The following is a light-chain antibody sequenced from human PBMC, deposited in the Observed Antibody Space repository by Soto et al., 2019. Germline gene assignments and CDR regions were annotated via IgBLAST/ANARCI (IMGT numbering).Light chain of an antibody. CDR3: QQYNSYSAT. CDR1: QNIASW. V-gene: IGKV1-5*01. J-gene: IGKJ5*01. Sequence: DIQMTQSPSTLSPSVGESVTITCRASQNIASWLAWYQQTPGKAPKLLIYGASTSESGVPSRFSGSGSGTEFTLTIRSLQPGDFAPHYCQQYNSYSATFGQGTRLEIK. CDR2: GAS.